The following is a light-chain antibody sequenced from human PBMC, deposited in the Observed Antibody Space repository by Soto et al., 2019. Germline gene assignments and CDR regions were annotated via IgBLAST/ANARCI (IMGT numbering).Light chain of an antibody. Sequence: QAVVTQEPSLTVSPGGTVTLTCGSSTGAVTSGHYPYWFQQKPGQAPRTLIYDSTNRHSWTPARFSGSLLGGKAALTLSGAQPEDEADYYCLLTYGAAVVFGGGTKVTVL. CDR1: TGAVTSGHY. CDR2: DST. V-gene: IGLV7-46*01. CDR3: LLTYGAAVV. J-gene: IGLJ2*01.